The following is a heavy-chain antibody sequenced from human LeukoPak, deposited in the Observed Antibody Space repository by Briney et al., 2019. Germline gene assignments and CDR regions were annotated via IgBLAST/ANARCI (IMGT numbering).Heavy chain of an antibody. D-gene: IGHD6-13*01. Sequence: PGGSLRLSCTASGFTFSTYAMHWVRQAPGKGLEWGALLSPDVDNNYYPDSVKGRFTISRDNSRNTLYLQMNSLRVEDTAVYYCARGGSSSWYPVEGYWGQGTLVTVSS. CDR2: LSPDVDNN. CDR1: GFTFSTYA. V-gene: IGHV3-30-3*01. CDR3: ARGGSSSWYPVEGY. J-gene: IGHJ4*02.